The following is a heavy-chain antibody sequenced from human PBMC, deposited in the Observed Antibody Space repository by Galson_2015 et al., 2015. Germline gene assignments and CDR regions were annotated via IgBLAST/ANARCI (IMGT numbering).Heavy chain of an antibody. D-gene: IGHD2-8*02. J-gene: IGHJ5*01. Sequence: SLRLSCAASGFTFSSYAMNWVRQAPGKGLEWVSTLSGSGRSIYFADSVKGRFTISRDNSKNTLCLQMNSLRAEDTAVYYCAKDRPAWWMSATDSWAQATQVTVSS. CDR2: LSGSGRSI. CDR1: GFTFSSYA. CDR3: AKDRPAWWMSATDS. V-gene: IGHV3-23*01.